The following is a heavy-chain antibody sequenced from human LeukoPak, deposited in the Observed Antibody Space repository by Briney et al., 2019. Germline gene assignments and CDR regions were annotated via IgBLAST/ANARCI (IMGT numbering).Heavy chain of an antibody. CDR3: ARGDRYGFRPLDY. V-gene: IGHV3-66*01. D-gene: IGHD3-10*01. CDR2: IYSGGST. J-gene: IGHJ4*02. Sequence: PGGSLRLSCAASGSTVSSYYMSWVRQAPGKGLEWVSLIYSGGSTYYADSVQGRFTISRDNSKNTLYLQMNSLRSEDTAVFYCARGDRYGFRPLDYWGQGTLVTVSS. CDR1: GSTVSSYY.